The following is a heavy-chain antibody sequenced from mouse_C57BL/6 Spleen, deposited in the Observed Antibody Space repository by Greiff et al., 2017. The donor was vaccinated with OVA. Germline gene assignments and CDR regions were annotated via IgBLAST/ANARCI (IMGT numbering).Heavy chain of an antibody. J-gene: IGHJ2*01. CDR1: GYTFTSYW. CDR3: ARDYGYEGDY. CDR2: IDPNSGGT. V-gene: IGHV1-72*01. Sequence: QVQLKQPGAELVKPGASVKLSCKASGYTFTSYWMHWVKQRPGRGLEWIGMIDPNSGGTKYNEKFKSKATLTVDKPSSTAYMQLSSLTSEDSAVYYCARDYGYEGDYWGQGTTLTVSS. D-gene: IGHD2-2*01.